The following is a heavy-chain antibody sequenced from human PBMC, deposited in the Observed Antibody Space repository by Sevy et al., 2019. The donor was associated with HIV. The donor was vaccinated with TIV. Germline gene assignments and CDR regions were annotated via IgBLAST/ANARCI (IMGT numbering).Heavy chain of an antibody. V-gene: IGHV1-18*01. CDR3: ARAGSGMAVAGRFQEFRYGMDV. CDR1: GYTFTSYG. J-gene: IGHJ6*02. CDR2: ISAYNGNT. D-gene: IGHD6-19*01. Sequence: ASVKVSCKASGYTFTSYGISWVRQAPGQGLEWMGWISAYNGNTNYAQKLQGRVTMTTDTSTSTAYMELRSLRSDDTAVYYCARAGSGMAVAGRFQEFRYGMDVWGQGTTVTVSS.